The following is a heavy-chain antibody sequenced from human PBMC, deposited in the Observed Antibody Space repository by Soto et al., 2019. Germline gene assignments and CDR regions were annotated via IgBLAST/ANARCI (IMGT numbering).Heavy chain of an antibody. CDR1: GVTCSNFA. V-gene: IGHV3-23*01. CDR3: AKDFPAFFFIGICYSWFAP. Sequence: GGSLRLSCVASGVTCSNFAMSWVRQAPGKGLEWVSSIPPRASPTYYADSVKCRFTISRDNSNSILYLQMYSLRAEDTAVYFCAKDFPAFFFIGICYSWFAPRGQGTPVTVSS. J-gene: IGHJ5*02. CDR2: IPPRASPT. D-gene: IGHD2-15*01.